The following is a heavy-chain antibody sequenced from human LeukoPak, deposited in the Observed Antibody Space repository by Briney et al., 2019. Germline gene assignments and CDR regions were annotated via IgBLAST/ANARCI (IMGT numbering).Heavy chain of an antibody. J-gene: IGHJ6*02. Sequence: GGSLRLSCAASGFTFSSYGMHWVRQAPGKGLEWVAFIRYDGSNKYYADSVKGRFTISRDNSKNTLYLQMNSLRAEDTAVYYCARLGPKVDYYYGMDVWGQGTTVTVSS. D-gene: IGHD2-2*01. CDR3: ARLGPKVDYYYGMDV. CDR1: GFTFSSYG. CDR2: IRYDGSNK. V-gene: IGHV3-30*02.